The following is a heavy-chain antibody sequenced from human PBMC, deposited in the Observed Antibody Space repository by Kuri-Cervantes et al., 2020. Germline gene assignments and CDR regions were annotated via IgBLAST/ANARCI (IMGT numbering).Heavy chain of an antibody. D-gene: IGHD2-15*01. V-gene: IGHV3-30-3*01. CDR1: GFTFSSYA. CDR2: ISYDGSNK. CDR3: AMSRKGYCSGGSCYGLKN. Sequence: GGSLRLSCAASGFTFSSYAMHWVRQAPGKGLEWVAVISYDGSNKYYADSVKGRFTISRDNSKNTLYLQMNSLRDEDTAVYYCAMSRKGYCSGGSCYGLKNCAQGTLVTASS. J-gene: IGHJ4*02.